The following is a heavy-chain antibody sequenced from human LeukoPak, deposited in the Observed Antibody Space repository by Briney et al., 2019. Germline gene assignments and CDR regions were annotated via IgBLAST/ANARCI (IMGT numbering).Heavy chain of an antibody. V-gene: IGHV4-4*07. CDR3: ARDVRYASGWSTPES. J-gene: IGHJ5*02. CDR1: SGSIINHY. CDR2: IYSSGRA. Sequence: KPSETLSLTCTVSSGSIINHYWSWIRQPAGKGLEWIGRIYSSGRANYNTSLKSRAPMSITTSSKHFSLNLTSVTAAAPAFYSCARDVRYASGWSTPESWGQGTLVTVSS. D-gene: IGHD6-19*01.